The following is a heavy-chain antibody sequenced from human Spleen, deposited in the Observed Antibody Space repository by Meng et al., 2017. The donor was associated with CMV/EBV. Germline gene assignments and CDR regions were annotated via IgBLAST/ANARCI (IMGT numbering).Heavy chain of an antibody. V-gene: IGHV3-30*04. Sequence: GESLKISCAASGFTFSNYAMHWVRQAPGKGLDWVAVISYDGNNKYYAESVKGRFTISRDNSENTVFMQMNSLRAEDTAVYYCARDGQLDYWGRGTLVTVSS. CDR3: ARDGQLDY. J-gene: IGHJ4*02. CDR1: GFTFSNYA. D-gene: IGHD1-1*01. CDR2: ISYDGNNK.